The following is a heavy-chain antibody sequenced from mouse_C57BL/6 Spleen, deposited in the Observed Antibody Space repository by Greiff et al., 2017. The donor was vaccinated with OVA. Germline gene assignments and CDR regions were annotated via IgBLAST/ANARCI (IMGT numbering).Heavy chain of an antibody. CDR3: ARNAYYSKYYAMDY. CDR2: ISSGSSTI. CDR1: GFTFSDYG. D-gene: IGHD2-5*01. Sequence: EVQRVESGGGLVKPGGSLKLSCAASGFTFSDYGMHWVRQAPEKGLEWVAYISSGSSTIYYADTVKGRFTISRDNAKNTLFLQMTSLRSEDTAMYYCARNAYYSKYYAMDYWGQGTSVTVSS. J-gene: IGHJ4*01. V-gene: IGHV5-17*01.